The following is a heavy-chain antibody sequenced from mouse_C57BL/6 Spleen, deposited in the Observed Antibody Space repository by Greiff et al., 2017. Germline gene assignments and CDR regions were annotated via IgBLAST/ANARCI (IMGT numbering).Heavy chain of an antibody. CDR1: GYTFTSYW. V-gene: IGHV1-61*01. Sequence: QVQLKQPGAELVRPGSSVKLSCKASGYTFTSYWMDWVKQRHGQGLEWIGNIYPSDSEPHYNQKLKDKATFTVDKSSSTAYMQLSSLTSEDSAVYYCARGLHYYGSSYYYAMDYWGQGTSVTVSS. J-gene: IGHJ4*01. CDR3: ARGLHYYGSSYYYAMDY. D-gene: IGHD1-1*01. CDR2: IYPSDSEP.